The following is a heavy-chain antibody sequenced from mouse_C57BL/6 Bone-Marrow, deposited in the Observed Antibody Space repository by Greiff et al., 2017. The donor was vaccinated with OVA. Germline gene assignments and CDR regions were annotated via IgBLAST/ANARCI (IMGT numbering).Heavy chain of an antibody. J-gene: IGHJ4*01. Sequence: EVNLVESGGGLVKPGGSLKLSCAASGFTFSSYAMSWVRQTPEKRLEWVATISAGGSYTYYPDNVKGRFTFSRDNAKNNLYLQISHLKSEDTAMYYCARASCGYLYAMDYWGQGTSVTVSS. V-gene: IGHV5-4*03. D-gene: IGHD2-2*01. CDR1: GFTFSSYA. CDR2: ISAGGSYT. CDR3: ARASCGYLYAMDY.